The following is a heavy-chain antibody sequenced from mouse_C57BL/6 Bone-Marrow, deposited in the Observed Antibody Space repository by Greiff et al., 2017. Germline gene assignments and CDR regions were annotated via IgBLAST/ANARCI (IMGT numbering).Heavy chain of an antibody. CDR3: ARGRTVVAYYYAMDY. Sequence: EVQLQQSRPELVKPGASVKISCKASGYSFTGYYMNWVKQSPEKSLEWIGEINPSTGGTTYNQKFKAKATLTVDKSSSTAYMQLKSLTSEDSAVYYCARGRTVVAYYYAMDYWGQGTSVTVSS. V-gene: IGHV1-42*01. CDR2: INPSTGGT. J-gene: IGHJ4*01. D-gene: IGHD1-1*01. CDR1: GYSFTGYY.